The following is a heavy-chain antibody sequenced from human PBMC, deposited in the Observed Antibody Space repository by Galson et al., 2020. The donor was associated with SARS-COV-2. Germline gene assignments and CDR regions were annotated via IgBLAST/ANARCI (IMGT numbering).Heavy chain of an antibody. CDR3: ARQILTGYYSFYYFDY. Sequence: SETLSLTCSVSGGSISSSNYYWGWVRQPPGKGLEWIGSSYYSGSGYYNPSLTSRLTISVDTSKNQFFMTSVTAADTAVYYCARQILTGYYSFYYFDYWGQGALITVSS. J-gene: IGHJ4*02. CDR1: GGSISSSNYY. D-gene: IGHD3-9*01. CDR2: SYYSGSG. V-gene: IGHV4-39*01.